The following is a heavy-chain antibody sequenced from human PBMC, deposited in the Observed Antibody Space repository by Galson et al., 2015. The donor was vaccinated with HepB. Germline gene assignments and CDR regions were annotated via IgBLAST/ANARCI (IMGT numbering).Heavy chain of an antibody. D-gene: IGHD5-18*01. Sequence: SLRLSCAASGFTFSSYAMSWVRQAPGKGLEWVSAISGSGGSTYYADSVKGRFTISRDNSKNTLYLQMNSLRAEDTAVYYCAKVGGYSYGYSANWGQGTLVTVSS. V-gene: IGHV3-23*01. CDR1: GFTFSSYA. J-gene: IGHJ4*02. CDR3: AKVGGYSYGYSAN. CDR2: ISGSGGST.